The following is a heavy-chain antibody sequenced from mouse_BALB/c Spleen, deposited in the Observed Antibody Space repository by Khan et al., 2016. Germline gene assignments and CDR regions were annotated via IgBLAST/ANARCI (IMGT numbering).Heavy chain of an antibody. V-gene: IGHV5-4*02. CDR3: ARGGLGRGFAY. Sequence: EVELVESGGGLVKPGGSLKLSCAASGFTFSDYSMYWVRQTPEKRLEWVATISDGGGYTYYPDSVKGRFTISRDNAKNNLYLQMSSLKSEDTAMYYCARGGLGRGFAYWGQGTLVTGSA. CDR1: GFTFSDYS. CDR2: ISDGGGYT. D-gene: IGHD2-4*01. J-gene: IGHJ3*01.